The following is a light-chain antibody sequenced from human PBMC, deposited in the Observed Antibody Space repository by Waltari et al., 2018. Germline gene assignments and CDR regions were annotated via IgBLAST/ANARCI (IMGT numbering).Light chain of an antibody. CDR3: QQDNTVPPT. CDR2: AAA. Sequence: DIQMTQSPSSVSASVGDRVTITCRASQGISSWLAWYQQKPGKAPQLLIYAAASLQSGVPSRFSGSGSETDFTLINSSLQPEDFATYYCQQDNTVPPTFSPGTKVEMK. V-gene: IGKV1-12*01. CDR1: QGISSW. J-gene: IGKJ3*01.